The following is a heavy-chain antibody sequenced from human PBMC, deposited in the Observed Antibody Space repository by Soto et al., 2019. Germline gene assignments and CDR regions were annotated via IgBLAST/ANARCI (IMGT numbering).Heavy chain of an antibody. V-gene: IGHV3-33*01. Sequence: QVQLVESGGGVVQPGRSLRLSCAASGFSFSSYGMHWARQSPGKGLEWVAVIWNDGSKEYYVDSVKGRFTISRDNSKNTLDLQMNSLRAEDTAVYYCARDVGAENWFDPWGQGTLVTVSS. CDR2: IWNDGSKE. J-gene: IGHJ5*02. CDR1: GFSFSSYG. D-gene: IGHD6-13*01. CDR3: ARDVGAENWFDP.